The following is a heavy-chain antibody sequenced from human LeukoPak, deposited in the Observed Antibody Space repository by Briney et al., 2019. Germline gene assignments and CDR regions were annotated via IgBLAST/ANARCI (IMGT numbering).Heavy chain of an antibody. J-gene: IGHJ4*02. CDR2: ISSSGSTI. Sequence: GGSLRLSCAASGFTFSSYEMNWVRQAPGKELEWVSYISSSGSTIYYADSVKGRFTISRDNAKNSLYLQMNSLRAEDTAVYYCARDYDSSGYYGPYFDYWGQGTLVTVSS. D-gene: IGHD3-22*01. CDR1: GFTFSSYE. CDR3: ARDYDSSGYYGPYFDY. V-gene: IGHV3-48*03.